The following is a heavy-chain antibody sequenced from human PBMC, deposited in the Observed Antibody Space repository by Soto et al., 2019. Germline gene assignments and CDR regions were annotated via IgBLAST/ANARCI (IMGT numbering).Heavy chain of an antibody. Sequence: PSETLSLTCTVSGGSISSGDYYWSWIRQPPGKGLEWIGYIYYSGSTYYNPSLKSRVTISVDTSKNQFSLKLSSVTAADTAVYYCARENPPLNWFDPWGQGTLVTVSS. CDR1: GGSISSGDYY. CDR2: IYYSGST. V-gene: IGHV4-30-4*01. J-gene: IGHJ5*02. CDR3: ARENPPLNWFDP.